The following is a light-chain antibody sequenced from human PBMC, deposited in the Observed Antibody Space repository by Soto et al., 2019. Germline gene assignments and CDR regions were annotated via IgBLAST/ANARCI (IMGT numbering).Light chain of an antibody. CDR3: MQATRRPLYT. Sequence: DVVMTQSPLSLPVTLGQPASISCRSSQSLVYSDGNTYLNWFHQRPGQSPRRLIYKVSNRDSGDPDSVSGSGSGTDFTLKISRVEAEYVGVYYGMQATRRPLYTFGEGTKREIK. V-gene: IGKV2-30*01. CDR1: QSLVYSDGNTY. CDR2: KVS. J-gene: IGKJ2*01.